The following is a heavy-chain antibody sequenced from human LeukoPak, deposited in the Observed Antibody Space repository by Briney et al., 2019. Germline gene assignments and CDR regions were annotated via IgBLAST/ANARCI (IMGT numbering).Heavy chain of an antibody. CDR3: ARRIDTAMVGTIFDY. Sequence: PSETLSLTCTVSGGSISSYYWSWIPQPPGKGLESFGYIYYSVSTNYNPSLKSLVTISVDTSKNQFSLKLSSVTAADTALYYCARRIDTAMVGTIFDYWGQGTLVTVSS. CDR2: IYYSVST. J-gene: IGHJ4*02. D-gene: IGHD5-18*01. V-gene: IGHV4-59*08. CDR1: GGSISSYY.